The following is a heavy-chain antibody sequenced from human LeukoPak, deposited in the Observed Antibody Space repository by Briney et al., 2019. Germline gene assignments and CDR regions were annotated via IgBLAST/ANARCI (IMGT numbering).Heavy chain of an antibody. Sequence: SGGSLRLSCAASGFTFSSYWMSWVRQAPGKGLEWVVNIKQDGSEKYYVDSVKGRFTISRDNAKNSLYLQMNSLRAEDTAVYYCAISVVVAANIGYWGQGTLVTVSS. CDR1: GFTFSSYW. CDR2: IKQDGSEK. CDR3: AISVVVAANIGY. J-gene: IGHJ4*02. V-gene: IGHV3-7*01. D-gene: IGHD2-15*01.